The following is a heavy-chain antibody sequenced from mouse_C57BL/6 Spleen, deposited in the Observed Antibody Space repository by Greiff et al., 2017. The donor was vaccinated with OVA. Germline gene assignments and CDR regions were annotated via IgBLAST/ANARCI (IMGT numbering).Heavy chain of an antibody. CDR3: AIWDYYGSGAWFAY. Sequence: QVQLQQPGAELVKPGASVKVSCKASGYTFTSYWMHWVKQRPGQGLEWIGRIHPSDSDTNYNQKFKGKATLTVDESSSTAYMQLSSLTSEDSAVYYCAIWDYYGSGAWFAYWGQGTLVTVSA. D-gene: IGHD1-1*01. CDR1: GYTFTSYW. J-gene: IGHJ3*01. V-gene: IGHV1-74*01. CDR2: IHPSDSDT.